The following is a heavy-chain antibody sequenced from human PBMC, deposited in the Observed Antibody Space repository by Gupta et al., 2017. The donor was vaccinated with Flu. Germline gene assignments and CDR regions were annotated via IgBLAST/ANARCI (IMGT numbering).Heavy chain of an antibody. J-gene: IGHJ1*01. CDR3: AFVLGSGRAQYFPY. D-gene: IGHD6-19*01. Sequence: QVQLVQSGAGVKKPGSSVTVSCKASGGTSNNYGFSWVRQAPGQGLEWMGGIIPIVGTPYYAQKFRGRGSFTGHQSTSTAYMELSNLRSDDTAVYYCAFVLGSGRAQYFPYWGQGTLVTVAS. V-gene: IGHV1-69*01. CDR1: GGTSNNYG. CDR2: IIPIVGTP.